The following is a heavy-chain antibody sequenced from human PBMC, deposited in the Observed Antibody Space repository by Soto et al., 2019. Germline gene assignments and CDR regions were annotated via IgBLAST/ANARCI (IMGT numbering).Heavy chain of an antibody. J-gene: IGHJ4*02. CDR2: VSIGGST. D-gene: IGHD2-21*02. CDR1: GFTFSSYA. Sequence: DVQLLESGGGLVQPEGSLRLSCAASGFTFSSYAMGWVRQGPGKGLEWVAVVSIGGSTHYADSVRGRFTISSDNSKNTPSLQMNSLTAEDTAVYFCAKRRGDGGHFDYWGQGALVTASS. V-gene: IGHV3-23*01. CDR3: AKRRGDGGHFDY.